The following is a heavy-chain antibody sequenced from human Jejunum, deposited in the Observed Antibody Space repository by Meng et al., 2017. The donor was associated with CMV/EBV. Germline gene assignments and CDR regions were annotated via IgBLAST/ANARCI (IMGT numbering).Heavy chain of an antibody. V-gene: IGHV3-23*01. CDR2: ITGSGTST. CDR1: GLIFSRHT. J-gene: IGHJ4*02. Sequence: SLSSCCAASGLIFSRHTMGWVRQAPGKGLGWVSSITGSGTSTYYADSVKGRFTVSRDSSKNSLYLQMNSLRAEDTAVYYCAKLTDSWGQGVLVTVSS. CDR3: AKLTDS.